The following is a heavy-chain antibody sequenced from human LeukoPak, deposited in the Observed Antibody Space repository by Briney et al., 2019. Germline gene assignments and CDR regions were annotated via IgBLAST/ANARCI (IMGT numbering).Heavy chain of an antibody. D-gene: IGHD4-23*01. CDR3: VSQDYGGNFDY. Sequence: PSETLSLTCTVSGGSISSSSYYWGWIRQPPGKGLEWIGSIYYSGSTYYNPSLKSRVTISVDTSKNQFSLKLSSVTAADTAVYYCVSQDYGGNFDYWGHGTLVTVSS. CDR2: IYYSGST. V-gene: IGHV4-39*07. J-gene: IGHJ4*01. CDR1: GGSISSSSYY.